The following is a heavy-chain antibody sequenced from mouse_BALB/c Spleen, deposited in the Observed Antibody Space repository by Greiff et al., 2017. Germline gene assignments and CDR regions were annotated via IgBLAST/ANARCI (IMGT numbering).Heavy chain of an antibody. CDR2: ISDGGSYT. D-gene: IGHD1-1*01. J-gene: IGHJ1*01. CDR1: GFTFSDYY. Sequence: EVQLVESGGGLVKPGGSLKLSCAASGFTFSDYYMYWVRQTPEKRLEWVATISDGGSYTYYPDSVKGRFTISRDNAKNNLYLQMSSLKSEDTAMYYCARDPIYGSSYGWYFDVWGAGTTVTVSS. CDR3: ARDPIYGSSYGWYFDV. V-gene: IGHV5-4*02.